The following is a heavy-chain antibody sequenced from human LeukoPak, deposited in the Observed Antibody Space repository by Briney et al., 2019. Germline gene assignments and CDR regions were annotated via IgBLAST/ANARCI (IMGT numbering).Heavy chain of an antibody. D-gene: IGHD2-2*01. Sequence: GGSLRLSCAASGFTFSLYAMNWVRQAPGKGLEWVSYINDESSNIHYAGSVRGRFTISRDDARQTLYLQLSSLRVEDTAVYYCARDTFQPGLIDSWGQGTLVTVSS. CDR1: GFTFSLYA. CDR3: ARDTFQPGLIDS. V-gene: IGHV3-48*04. CDR2: INDESSNI. J-gene: IGHJ4*02.